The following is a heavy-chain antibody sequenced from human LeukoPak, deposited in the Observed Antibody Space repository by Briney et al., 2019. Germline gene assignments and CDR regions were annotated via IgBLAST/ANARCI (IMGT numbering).Heavy chain of an antibody. Sequence: ASVKVSCKVSGYTLTELSMHWVRQAPGKGLEWMGGFDPEDGETIQGRVTMTEDTSTDTAYMELSSLRSEDTAVYYCARISFDSHTWDGVFDVWGHGTLVTVSS. V-gene: IGHV1-24*01. CDR3: ARISFDSHTWDGVFDV. CDR2: FDPEDGET. J-gene: IGHJ3*01. CDR1: GYTLTELS. D-gene: IGHD3-22*01.